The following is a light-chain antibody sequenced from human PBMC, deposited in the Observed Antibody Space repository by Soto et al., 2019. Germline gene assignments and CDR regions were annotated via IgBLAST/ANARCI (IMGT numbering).Light chain of an antibody. Sequence: ESVLTQSPGTLSLSPGEGATLSCRASQSVTSNYLAWYQQKPGQAPRLLIYGASTRATGIPARFSGSGSGTEFTLTISSLQSEDFAVYYCQQYNNWPPLTFGQGTRLEIK. CDR2: GAS. J-gene: IGKJ5*01. V-gene: IGKV3D-15*01. CDR1: QSVTSN. CDR3: QQYNNWPPLT.